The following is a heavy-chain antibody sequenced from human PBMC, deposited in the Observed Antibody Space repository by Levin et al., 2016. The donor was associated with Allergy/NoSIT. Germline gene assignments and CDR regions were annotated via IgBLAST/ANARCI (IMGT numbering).Heavy chain of an antibody. CDR2: IYDSGA. V-gene: IGHV4-4*08. CDR3: ARDVGVRGVMSAFDI. J-gene: IGHJ3*02. Sequence: WIRQPPGKGLEWIGYIYDSGANYNPSLKSRVTMSVDTSKNQFSLKLSSVTAADTAVYYCARDVGVRGVMSAFDIWGQGTMVTVSS. D-gene: IGHD3-10*01.